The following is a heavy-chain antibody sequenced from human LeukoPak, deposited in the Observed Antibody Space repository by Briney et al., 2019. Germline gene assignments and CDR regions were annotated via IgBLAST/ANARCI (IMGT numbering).Heavy chain of an antibody. CDR1: GGTFSSYA. J-gene: IGHJ6*03. V-gene: IGHV1-69*05. Sequence: SVKVSCKASGGTFSSYAISWVRQAPGQGLEWMGGIIPIFGTANYAQKFQGRVTITTDESTSTAYMELSSLRSEDTAAYYCARDDYGDYRYYYYMDVWGKGTTVTVSS. CDR3: ARDDYGDYRYYYYMDV. CDR2: IIPIFGTA. D-gene: IGHD4-17*01.